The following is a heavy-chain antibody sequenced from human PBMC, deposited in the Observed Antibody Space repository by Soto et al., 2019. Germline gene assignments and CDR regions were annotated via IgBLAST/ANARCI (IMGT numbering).Heavy chain of an antibody. CDR3: ARLEGLATISYYFDF. V-gene: IGHV4-39*01. CDR1: GDSINSDNYY. D-gene: IGHD3-9*01. Sequence: SETLSLTCSVSGDSINSDNYYWGWIRQPPGKGLEWIGSIYYRVNSYYNPPLQTRVTISLDKSRSQFSLKLNSVTAADSAVYFCARLEGLATISYYFDFWGQGALVTVSS. J-gene: IGHJ4*02. CDR2: IYYRVNS.